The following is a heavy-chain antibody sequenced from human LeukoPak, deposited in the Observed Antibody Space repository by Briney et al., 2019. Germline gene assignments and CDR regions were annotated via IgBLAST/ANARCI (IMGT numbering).Heavy chain of an antibody. CDR2: ITGRGDTT. D-gene: IGHD5-24*01. Sequence: GGSLRLSCAASGFTFSHYAMNWVRQAPGKGLEWVSSITGRGDTTHYADSVKGRFTISRDNSRNTLYLQMNSLRAEDTAVYYCAKDGLSRDGYNLSGGNYFDYWGQGTLVTVSS. V-gene: IGHV3-23*01. CDR3: AKDGLSRDGYNLSGGNYFDY. J-gene: IGHJ4*02. CDR1: GFTFSHYA.